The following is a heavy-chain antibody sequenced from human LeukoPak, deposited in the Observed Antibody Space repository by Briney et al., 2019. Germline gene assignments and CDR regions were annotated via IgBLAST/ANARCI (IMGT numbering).Heavy chain of an antibody. V-gene: IGHV1-2*02. J-gene: IGHJ5*02. CDR2: INPNSGGT. CDR1: VYTFTGYY. Sequence: ASVKVSCKASVYTFTGYYMHWVRQAPGQGLEWMGWINPNSGGTNYAQKFQGRVTMTRDTSISTAYMELSRLRSDDTAVYYCARDLGWFGEFDNWFDPWGQGTLVTVSS. CDR3: ARDLGWFGEFDNWFDP. D-gene: IGHD3-10*01.